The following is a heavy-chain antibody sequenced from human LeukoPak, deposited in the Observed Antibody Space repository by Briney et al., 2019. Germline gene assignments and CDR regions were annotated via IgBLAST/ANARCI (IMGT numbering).Heavy chain of an antibody. J-gene: IGHJ3*01. Sequence: GGSLRLSCAASGFIFSNYWMSWVRQAPGKGLEWVANIKQDGSEKYYVDSVKGRFTISRDNAKNSLYLQMNSLRVEVTAIYYCATVGAVTDGAFDVWGQGTMVIVSS. CDR2: IKQDGSEK. D-gene: IGHD4-17*01. V-gene: IGHV3-7*01. CDR1: GFIFSNYW. CDR3: ATVGAVTDGAFDV.